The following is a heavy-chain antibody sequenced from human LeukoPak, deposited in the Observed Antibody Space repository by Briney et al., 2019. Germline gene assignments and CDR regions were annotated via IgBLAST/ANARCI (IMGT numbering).Heavy chain of an antibody. CDR2: IYYSGTT. Sequence: SEILSLTCTVSGGSISSTTYYWGWIRQPPGKGLEWIGTIYYSGTTYYNPSLKSRVTISADTSKNQFSLDLNSMTAADTAVYFCARGPTLKYFHHWGQGTLVSVSS. CDR3: ARGPTLKYFHH. V-gene: IGHV4-39*02. J-gene: IGHJ1*01. CDR1: GGSISSTTYY.